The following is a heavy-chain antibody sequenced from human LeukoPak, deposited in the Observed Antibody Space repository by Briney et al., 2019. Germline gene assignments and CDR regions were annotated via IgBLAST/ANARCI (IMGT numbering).Heavy chain of an antibody. D-gene: IGHD3-10*01. Sequence: PGGSLRLSCAASGFTFSSYWMSWVRQAPGKGLEWVANIKQDGSEKYYVDSVKGRFTISRDNAKNSLYLQMNSLRAEDTAVYYCASGGVTMVRGVITEWGQGTLVTVSS. J-gene: IGHJ4*02. CDR2: IKQDGSEK. CDR1: GFTFSSYW. V-gene: IGHV3-7*01. CDR3: ASGGVTMVRGVITE.